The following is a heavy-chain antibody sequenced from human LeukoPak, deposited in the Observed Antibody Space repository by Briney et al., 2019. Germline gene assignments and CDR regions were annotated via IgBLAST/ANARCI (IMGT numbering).Heavy chain of an antibody. CDR3: AKDTSSGYYAFDY. D-gene: IGHD3-22*01. J-gene: IGHJ4*02. CDR2: IWYDGSNK. V-gene: IGHV3-33*06. CDR1: GFTFSSYG. Sequence: GGSLRLSCAASGFTFSSYGMHWVRQAPGKGLEWVAVIWYDGSNKYYADSVKGRFTISRDNSKNTLYLQMNSLRAEDTAVYYCAKDTSSGYYAFDYWGQGTLVTVSS.